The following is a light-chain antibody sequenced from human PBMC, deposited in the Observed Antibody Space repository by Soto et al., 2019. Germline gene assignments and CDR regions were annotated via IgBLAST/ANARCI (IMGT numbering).Light chain of an antibody. V-gene: IGKV1-39*01. CDR2: AAS. J-gene: IGKJ2*01. CDR3: QQSYSTPRT. Sequence: DIKMTQSPSSLSASIGDRVTITCRAGQSISNYLNWYQQKPRKAPKLLIYAASSLQSGVPSRFSGSGSGTDFTLTISSLQPEDFATYYCQQSYSTPRTFGQGTKLEIK. CDR1: QSISNY.